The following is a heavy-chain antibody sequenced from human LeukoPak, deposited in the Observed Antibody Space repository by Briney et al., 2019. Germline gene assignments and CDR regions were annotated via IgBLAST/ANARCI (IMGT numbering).Heavy chain of an antibody. J-gene: IGHJ4*02. D-gene: IGHD6-19*01. V-gene: IGHV4-34*01. Sequence: SETLSLTCTVSGGSISSYYWSWIRQPPGKGLEWIGEINHSGSTNYNPSLKSRVTISVDTSKNQFSLKLSSVTAADTAVYYCARGYRRGIAVAGTTLEEFDYWGQGTLVTVSS. CDR3: ARGYRRGIAVAGTTLEEFDY. CDR2: INHSGST. CDR1: GGSISSYY.